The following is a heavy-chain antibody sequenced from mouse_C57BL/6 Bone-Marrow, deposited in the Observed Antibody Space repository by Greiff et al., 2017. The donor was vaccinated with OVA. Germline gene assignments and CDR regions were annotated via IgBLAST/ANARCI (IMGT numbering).Heavy chain of an antibody. V-gene: IGHV1-81*01. CDR3: AREVFITTWDY. D-gene: IGHD1-1*01. J-gene: IGHJ2*01. CDR1: GYTFTSYG. Sequence: VQVVESGAELARPGASVKLSCKASGYTFTSYGISWVKQRTGQGLEWIGEIYPRSGNTYYNEKFKGKATLTADKSSSTAYMELRSLTSEDSAVYFCAREVFITTWDYWGQGTTLTVSS. CDR2: IYPRSGNT.